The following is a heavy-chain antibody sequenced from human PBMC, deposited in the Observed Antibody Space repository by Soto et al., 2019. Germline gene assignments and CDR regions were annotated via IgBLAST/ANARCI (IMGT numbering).Heavy chain of an antibody. CDR3: ARVSGDSSGYYPYAMEV. CDR2: INHTKTT. CDR1: DGPFGGFR. Sequence: QVRLQERGPGLLTPSETLSVSCAVDDGPFGGFRWSWVRQSPGKGLEWLGEINHTKTTRIRPSLYNRLSMSVDTSKRESSLKLTSVTAADTAVYFCARVSGDSSGYYPYAMEVWGQGITVSVSS. D-gene: IGHD3-22*01. J-gene: IGHJ6*02. V-gene: IGHV4-34*01.